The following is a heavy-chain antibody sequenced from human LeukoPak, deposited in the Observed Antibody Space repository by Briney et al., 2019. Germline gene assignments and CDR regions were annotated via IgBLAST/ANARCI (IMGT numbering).Heavy chain of an antibody. J-gene: IGHJ4*02. CDR1: GGTFSSYA. Sequence: SVKVSCKASGGTFSSYAISWVRHAPGQGLEWMVGIIPIFGTANYAQKFQGRVTITADESTSTAYMELSSLRSEDTAVYYCARALSYCSGGSCYSWYFDYWGQGTLVTVSS. V-gene: IGHV1-69*01. D-gene: IGHD2-15*01. CDR2: IIPIFGTA. CDR3: ARALSYCSGGSCYSWYFDY.